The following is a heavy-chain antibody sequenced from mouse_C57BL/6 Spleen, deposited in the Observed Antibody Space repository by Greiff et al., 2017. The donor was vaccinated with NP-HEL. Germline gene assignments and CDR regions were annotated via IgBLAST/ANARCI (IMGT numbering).Heavy chain of an antibody. D-gene: IGHD1-1*01. CDR3: TRHGSSCEGAMDY. CDR2: ISSGGDYI. J-gene: IGHJ4*01. V-gene: IGHV5S21*01. Sequence: EVQVEESGAGLVKPGGSLKLSCAASGFTFNSYAMSWVRQTPEKRLEWVAYISSGGDYIYYAATVKGRFTISTDHARNTLYLQLSSLKSEDTAKYDWTRHGSSCEGAMDYWGQGTSVTVSS. CDR1: GFTFNSYA.